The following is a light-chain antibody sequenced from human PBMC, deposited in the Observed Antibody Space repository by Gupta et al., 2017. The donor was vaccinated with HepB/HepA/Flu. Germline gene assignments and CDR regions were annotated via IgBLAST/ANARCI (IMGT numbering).Light chain of an antibody. V-gene: IGLV3-1*01. CDR2: QVN. CDR1: KLGDKY. CDR3: QAWDSNSHVV. J-gene: IGLJ2*01. Sequence: SYEVTQPPSVSVSPGQTASITCSGDKLGDKYTCWYQQKPGQSPVLVIYQVNIRPSGIPERFSGSTSGNTATLTISGTQAMDEADYYCQAWDSNSHVVFGGGTKLTVL.